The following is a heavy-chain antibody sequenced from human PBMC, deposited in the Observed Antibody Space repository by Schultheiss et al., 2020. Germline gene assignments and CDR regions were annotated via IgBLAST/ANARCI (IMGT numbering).Heavy chain of an antibody. Sequence: SETLSLTCAVSGGSISSSNWWSWIRQPPGKGLEWIGYIYYSGSTNSNPSLKSRVSISIDTSKRQFSLNLSSVTAADTAVYYCARNLVTPMGYYFDYWGQGTLVTVSS. CDR1: GGSISSSNW. J-gene: IGHJ4*02. D-gene: IGHD2-21*02. CDR3: ARNLVTPMGYYFDY. CDR2: IYYSGST. V-gene: IGHV4-28*01.